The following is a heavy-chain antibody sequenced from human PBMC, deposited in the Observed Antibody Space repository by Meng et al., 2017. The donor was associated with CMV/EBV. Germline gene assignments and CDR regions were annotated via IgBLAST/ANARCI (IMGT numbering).Heavy chain of an antibody. Sequence: SVKVSCKASGYTFTGYYMHWVRQAPGQRLEWIGWIVVGSGNTNYAQKFQERVTITRDMSTSTAYMELRSLRSDDTAVYYCARGPGVVVPAATDYWGQGTLVTVSS. CDR1: GYTFTGYY. CDR3: ARGPGVVVPAATDY. D-gene: IGHD2-2*01. J-gene: IGHJ4*02. V-gene: IGHV1-58*02. CDR2: IVVGSGNT.